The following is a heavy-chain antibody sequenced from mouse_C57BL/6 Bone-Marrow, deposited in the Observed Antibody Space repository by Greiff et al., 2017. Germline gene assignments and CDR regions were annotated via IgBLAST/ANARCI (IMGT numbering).Heavy chain of an antibody. J-gene: IGHJ4*01. D-gene: IGHD2-5*01. CDR3: APYSNWNYAMDY. V-gene: IGHV5-6*01. Sequence: EVKVVESGGDLVKPGGSLKLSCAASGFTFSSYGMSWVRQTPDKRLEWVATISSGGSYTYYPDSVKGRFTISRDNAKNTLYLQMSSLKSEDTAMYYCAPYSNWNYAMDYWGQGTSVTVSS. CDR2: ISSGGSYT. CDR1: GFTFSSYG.